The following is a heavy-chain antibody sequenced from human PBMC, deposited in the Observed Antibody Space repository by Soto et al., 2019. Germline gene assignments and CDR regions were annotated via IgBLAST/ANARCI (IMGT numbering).Heavy chain of an antibody. CDR2: VYYRGTT. Sequence: SETLSLTCPVSGGSISTRSYYWGWIRQPPGKGLEWIGSVYYRGTTNYNPSLKSRDNISIDTSKNQFTMKMRTVTAADTAVYFCALDMLTGYYDYHYNGVDVWGQGTTVT. D-gene: IGHD3-9*01. J-gene: IGHJ6*02. CDR1: GGSISTRSYY. CDR3: ALDMLTGYYDYHYNGVDV. V-gene: IGHV4-39*01.